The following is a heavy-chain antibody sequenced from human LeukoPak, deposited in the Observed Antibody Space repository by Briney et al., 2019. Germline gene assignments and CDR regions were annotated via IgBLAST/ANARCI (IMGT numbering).Heavy chain of an antibody. J-gene: IGHJ4*02. Sequence: LRLSCAASGFTFSDYYMSWIRQPPGKGLEWIGGIYYSGSAYYNPSLKSRVTISIDTSKNQFSLKMNSVTAADTAVYYCARHSRHLAATGTMGYFDFWGQGTLVTVSS. V-gene: IGHV4-34*01. CDR2: IYYSGSA. CDR3: ARHSRHLAATGTMGYFDF. D-gene: IGHD1/OR15-1a*01. CDR1: GFTFSDYY.